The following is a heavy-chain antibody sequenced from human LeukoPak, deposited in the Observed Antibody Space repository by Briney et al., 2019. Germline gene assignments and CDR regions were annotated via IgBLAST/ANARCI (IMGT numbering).Heavy chain of an antibody. J-gene: IGHJ6*03. V-gene: IGHV1-24*01. CDR1: GYTLTELS. CDR3: ATTTHSGSYATLGYYYYMDV. D-gene: IGHD1-26*01. CDR2: FYPEDGET. Sequence: GASVKVSCKVSGYTLTELSMHWLRQAPGQGLEGMGGFYPEDGETIYAQKFQGRVTMTEDTSTDTAYMELSSLRSEDTAVYYCATTTHSGSYATLGYYYYMDVWGKGTTVTVSS.